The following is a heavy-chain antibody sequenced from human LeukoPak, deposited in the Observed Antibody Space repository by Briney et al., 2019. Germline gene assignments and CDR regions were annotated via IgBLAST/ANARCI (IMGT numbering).Heavy chain of an antibody. CDR3: ARGVTHKWGYFDY. CDR1: GFTFSSYW. J-gene: IGHJ4*02. CDR2: IKQDGSEK. Sequence: PGGSLRLSCAASGFTFSSYWMSWVRQAPGKGLEWVANIKQDGSEKYYVDSVKGRFTISRDNAKNSLYLQMNSLRAEDTAVYYRARGVTHKWGYFDYWGQGTLVTVSS. V-gene: IGHV3-7*04. D-gene: IGHD7-27*01.